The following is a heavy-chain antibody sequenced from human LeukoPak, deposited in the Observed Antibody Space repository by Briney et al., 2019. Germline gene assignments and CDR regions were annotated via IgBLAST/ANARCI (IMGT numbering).Heavy chain of an antibody. V-gene: IGHV1-69*04. J-gene: IGHJ5*02. CDR1: GGTFSSYA. Sequence: ASVPDSRKACGGTFSSYAISWVRQAGARGLEWMGRILPIFGIANYAQKFQGRVTITADKSTSTAYMELSSLRSEDTAVYYCAREVVTTNRNWFDPWGQGTLVTVSS. CDR2: ILPIFGIA. D-gene: IGHD4-11*01. CDR3: AREVVTTNRNWFDP.